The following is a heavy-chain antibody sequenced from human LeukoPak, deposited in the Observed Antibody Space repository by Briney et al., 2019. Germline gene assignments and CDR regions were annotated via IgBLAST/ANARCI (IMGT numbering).Heavy chain of an antibody. CDR1: GFTFSTYW. D-gene: IGHD1-26*01. CDR2: INSDGSIT. CDR3: ARGLYGGSVNWFDP. J-gene: IGHJ5*02. Sequence: GGSLRLSCAASGFTFSTYWMHWVRQAPGKGLVWVSRINSDGSITNYADSVKGRFTFSRDNAKSTLYLRMNSLRAEDTAVYYCARGLYGGSVNWFDPWGQGTLVTVSS. V-gene: IGHV3-74*01.